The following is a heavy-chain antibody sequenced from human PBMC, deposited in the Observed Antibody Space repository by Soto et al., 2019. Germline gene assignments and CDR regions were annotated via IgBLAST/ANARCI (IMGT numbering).Heavy chain of an antibody. CDR1: GYTFTSYY. CDR3: AREPPRGYCSSTSCYTSSDDY. J-gene: IGHJ4*01. D-gene: IGHD2-2*02. Sequence: GSSVKVSCKASGYTFTSYYMHWVRQAPGQGLEWMGIINPSGGSTSYAQKFQGRVTMTRDTSTSTVYMELSSLRSEDTAVYYCAREPPRGYCSSTSCYTSSDDYWG. V-gene: IGHV1-46*01. CDR2: INPSGGST.